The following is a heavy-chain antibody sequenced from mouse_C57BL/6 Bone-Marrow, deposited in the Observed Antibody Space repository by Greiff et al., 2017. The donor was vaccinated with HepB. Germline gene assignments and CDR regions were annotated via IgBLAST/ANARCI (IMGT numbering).Heavy chain of an antibody. CDR2: IDPSDSYT. J-gene: IGHJ1*03. CDR1: GYTFTSYW. Sequence: QVQLQQPGAELVMPGASVKLSCKASGYTFTSYWMHWVKQRPGQGLEWIGEIDPSDSYTNYNQKFKGKSTLTVDKSSSTAYMQLSSLTSEDSAVYYCARYYYGSSYVWCFDVWGTGTTVTVSS. CDR3: ARYYYGSSYVWCFDV. V-gene: IGHV1-69*01. D-gene: IGHD1-1*01.